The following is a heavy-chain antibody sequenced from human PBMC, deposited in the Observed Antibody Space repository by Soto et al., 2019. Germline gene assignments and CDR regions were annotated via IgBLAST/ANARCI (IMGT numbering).Heavy chain of an antibody. Sequence: QVQLVQSGAEVKKPGASVKVSCKASGYTFTSYGLSWVRQAPGKGLEWMGWISAYNGNTNYAQKLQGRLTMTTDTSTSTAYMELRSLRSDDTAVYYCASFREGYSYGWSYYYGMDVWGQGTTVTVSS. CDR2: ISAYNGNT. D-gene: IGHD5-18*01. J-gene: IGHJ6*02. CDR1: GYTFTSYG. V-gene: IGHV1-18*01. CDR3: ASFREGYSYGWSYYYGMDV.